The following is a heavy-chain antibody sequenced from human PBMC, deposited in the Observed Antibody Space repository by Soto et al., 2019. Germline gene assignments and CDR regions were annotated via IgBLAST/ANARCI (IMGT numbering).Heavy chain of an antibody. CDR1: GFTFSSYS. V-gene: IGHV3-21*01. CDR2: ISSSSSYI. CDR3: ARSRGPFGNSWHPADY. Sequence: GGSLRLSCAASGFTFSSYSMNWVRQAPGKGLEWVSSISSSSSYIYYADSVKGRFTISRDNAKNSLYLQMNSLRAEDTAVYYCARSRGPFGNSWHPADYWGQGTLVTVSS. J-gene: IGHJ4*02. D-gene: IGHD6-13*01.